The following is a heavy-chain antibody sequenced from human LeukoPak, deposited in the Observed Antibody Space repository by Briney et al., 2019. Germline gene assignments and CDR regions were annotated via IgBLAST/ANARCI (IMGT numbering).Heavy chain of an antibody. Sequence: SETLSLTCTVSGGSISSGGYYWSWIRQHPGKGLEWIGYIYYSGSTYYNPSLKSRVTISVDTSKNQFSLKLSSVTAADTAVYYCASTSTIFEDYWGQGTLVTVSS. D-gene: IGHD3-3*01. J-gene: IGHJ4*02. CDR3: ASTSTIFEDY. V-gene: IGHV4-31*03. CDR1: GGSISSGGYY. CDR2: IYYSGST.